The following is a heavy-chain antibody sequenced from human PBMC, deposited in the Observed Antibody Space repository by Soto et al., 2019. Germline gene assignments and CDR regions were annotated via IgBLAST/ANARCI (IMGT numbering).Heavy chain of an antibody. CDR1: GFTFSSYA. CDR3: AKGHTVVTRNPFDY. J-gene: IGHJ4*02. V-gene: IGHV3-23*01. D-gene: IGHD2-21*02. Sequence: GGSLRLSCAASGFTFSSYAMSWVRQAPGKGLEWVSAISGSGGSTYYADSVKGRFTISRDNSKNTLYLQMNSLRAEDTAIYYCAKGHTVVTRNPFDYWGQGTLVTVSS. CDR2: ISGSGGST.